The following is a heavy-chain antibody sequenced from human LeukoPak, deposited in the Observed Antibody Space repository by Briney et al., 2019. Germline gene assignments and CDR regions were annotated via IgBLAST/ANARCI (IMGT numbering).Heavy chain of an antibody. CDR1: GDSISSGSYY. V-gene: IGHV4-61*02. J-gene: IGHJ4*02. D-gene: IGHD6-6*01. CDR2: IYTSGST. Sequence: SETLSLTCTVSGDSISSGSYYWSWIRQPAGKGLEWIGRIYTSGSTNYNPSLKSRVTISVDTSKNQFSLKLSSVTAADTAVYYCARGVYSSSTIIFDYWGQGTLVTVSS. CDR3: ARGVYSSSTIIFDY.